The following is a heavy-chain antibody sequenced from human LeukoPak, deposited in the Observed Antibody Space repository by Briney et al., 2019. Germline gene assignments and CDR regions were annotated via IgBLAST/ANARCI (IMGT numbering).Heavy chain of an antibody. CDR2: IYPGDSDT. CDR1: GYSFTSYW. V-gene: IGHV5-51*01. CDR3: ARRPYYYDSSGYLVVYFDY. Sequence: GECLKISCKGSGYSFTSYWIGWVRQMPGKGLEWMGIIYPGDSDTRYSPSFQGQVTISADKSISTAYLQWSSLKASDTAMYYCARRPYYYDSSGYLVVYFDYWGQGTLVTVSS. D-gene: IGHD3-22*01. J-gene: IGHJ4*02.